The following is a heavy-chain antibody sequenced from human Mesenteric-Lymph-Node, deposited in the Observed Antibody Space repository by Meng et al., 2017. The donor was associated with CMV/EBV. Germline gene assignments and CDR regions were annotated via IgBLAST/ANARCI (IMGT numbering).Heavy chain of an antibody. CDR2: INPNSGGT. J-gene: IGHJ5*02. CDR3: ARDKGNWFDP. V-gene: IGHV1-2*02. Sequence: ASVKVSCKASGYTFSNYGVNWLRQAPGQGLEWMGWINPNSGGTNYAQKFQGRVTMTRDTSISTAYMELSRLRSDDTAVYYCARDKGNWFDPWGQGTLVTVSS. CDR1: GYTFSNYG.